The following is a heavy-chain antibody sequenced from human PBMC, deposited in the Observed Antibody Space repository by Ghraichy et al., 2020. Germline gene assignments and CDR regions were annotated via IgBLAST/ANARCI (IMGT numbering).Heavy chain of an antibody. V-gene: IGHV3-23*01. J-gene: IGHJ2*01. Sequence: LSLTCAASGFTFNNYAMSWVRQAPGKGLEWVSTVSGSGGTTYYADSVKGRFTISRDNSKNTLYLQMNSLRAEDTAVYYCAKGRSYWYFDVWGRGTPVTVSS. D-gene: IGHD5-12*01. CDR3: AKGRSYWYFDV. CDR2: VSGSGGTT. CDR1: GFTFNNYA.